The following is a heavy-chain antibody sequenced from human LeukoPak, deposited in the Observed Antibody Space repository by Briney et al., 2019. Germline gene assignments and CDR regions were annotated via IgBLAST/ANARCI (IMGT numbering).Heavy chain of an antibody. CDR1: GGSISSGSYY. D-gene: IGHD2-15*01. V-gene: IGHV4-61*02. CDR3: ARVDVVVVAARVFDY. Sequence: SQTLSLTCTVSGGSISSGSYYWSWIRQPAGKGLEWIGRIYTSGSTNYNPSLKSRVTISVDTSKNQFSLKLSSVTAADTAVYYCARVDVVVVAARVFDYWGQGTLVTVSS. CDR2: IYTSGST. J-gene: IGHJ4*02.